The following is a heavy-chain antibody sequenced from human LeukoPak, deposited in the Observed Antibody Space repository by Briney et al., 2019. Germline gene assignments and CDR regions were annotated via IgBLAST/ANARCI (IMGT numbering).Heavy chain of an antibody. Sequence: GGSLRLSCAASGFDFRDAAMTWVRQAPGKGLEWVSLISFSGDNSYYADSVKGRFTISRDNSKNTLSLQMNSLRVEDTAIYYCAKDIQLSTWGLGTMVTVSS. J-gene: IGHJ3*01. D-gene: IGHD5-24*01. CDR1: GFDFRDAA. V-gene: IGHV3-23*01. CDR3: AKDIQLST. CDR2: ISFSGDNS.